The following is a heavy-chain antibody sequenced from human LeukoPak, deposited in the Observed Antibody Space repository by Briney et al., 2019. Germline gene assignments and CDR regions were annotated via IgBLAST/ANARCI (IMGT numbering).Heavy chain of an antibody. Sequence: PSETLSHTCTVSGGSISSYYWSWIRQPPGKGLEWIGYIYYSGSTNYNPSLKSRVTISVDTSKNQFSLKLSSVTAADTAVYYCARWEGGSYYDFDYWGQGTLVTVSS. CDR1: GGSISSYY. CDR2: IYYSGST. D-gene: IGHD1-26*01. J-gene: IGHJ4*02. CDR3: ARWEGGSYYDFDY. V-gene: IGHV4-59*12.